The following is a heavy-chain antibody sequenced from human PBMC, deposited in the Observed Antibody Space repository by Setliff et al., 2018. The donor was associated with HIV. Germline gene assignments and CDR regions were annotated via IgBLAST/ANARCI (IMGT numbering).Heavy chain of an antibody. CDR1: GYTFTSYH. V-gene: IGHV1-46*01. CDR3: TSPGYRSGGAFDI. Sequence: PSVKVSCKASGYTFTSYHMHWVRQAPGQGLEWMGIINPDGGSTAYAQKFRGRVTMTRDTSTSTVYMDLSSLRSEDTAVYYCTSPGYRSGGAFDIWGQGTLVTVSS. J-gene: IGHJ3*02. D-gene: IGHD6-25*01. CDR2: INPDGGST.